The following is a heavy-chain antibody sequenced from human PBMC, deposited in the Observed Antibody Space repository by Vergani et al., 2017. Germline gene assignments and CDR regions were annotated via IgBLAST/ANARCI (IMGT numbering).Heavy chain of an antibody. V-gene: IGHV1-46*03. J-gene: IGHJ3*01. CDR1: GYTFSSYY. CDR3: AGGKRVVTGTETYDGFDV. D-gene: IGHD2-21*02. Sequence: QVQLVQSGPEVKKPGASVKVSCKASGYTFSSYYIHWVRQAPGQGLEWMEINNTSGGTISYAQKFQGRVTLTWDTSTRTVYMELSSLRSEDTAVYYCAGGKRVVTGTETYDGFDVWGQGTMVTVSS. CDR2: NNTSGGTI.